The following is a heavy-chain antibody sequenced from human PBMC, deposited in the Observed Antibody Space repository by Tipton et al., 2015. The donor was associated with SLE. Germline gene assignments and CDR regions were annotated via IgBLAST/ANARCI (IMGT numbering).Heavy chain of an antibody. CDR2: IYYSGST. CDR1: GSSISSYY. J-gene: IGHJ4*02. CDR3: AGGQLERRRFDY. D-gene: IGHD1-1*01. Sequence: TLSLTCTVSGSSISSYYWSWIRQPPGKGLEWIGYIYYSGSTNYNPSLKSRVTISVDTSKNQFSLKLSSVTAADTAVCYCAGGQLERRRFDYWGQGTLVTVSS. V-gene: IGHV4-59*01.